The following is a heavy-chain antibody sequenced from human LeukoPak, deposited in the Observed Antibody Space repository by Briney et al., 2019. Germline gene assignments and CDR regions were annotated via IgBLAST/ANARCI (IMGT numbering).Heavy chain of an antibody. CDR1: GGSISSSNW. CDR3: ARDSGPGGGDKSY. Sequence: PSETLSLTCAVSGGSISSSNWWSWVRQPPGKGLEWIGEIYHSGSTNYNPSLKSRVTISVDKSKNQFSLKLSSVTAADTAVYYCARDSGPGGGDKSYWGQGTLVTVSS. V-gene: IGHV4-4*02. D-gene: IGHD2-21*01. CDR2: IYHSGST. J-gene: IGHJ4*02.